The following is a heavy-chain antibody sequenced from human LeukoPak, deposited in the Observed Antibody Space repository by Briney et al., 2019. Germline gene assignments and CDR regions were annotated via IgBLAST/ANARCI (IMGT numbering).Heavy chain of an antibody. CDR1: GFTFSDYY. J-gene: IGHJ4*02. V-gene: IGHV3-11*04. CDR3: ARSKYYCSSTSCSID. Sequence: PGGSLRLSCAASGFTFSDYYMSWIRQAPGKGLEWVSYISSSGSTIYYADSVKGRFTISRDNAKNSLYLQMNSLRAEDTAVYYCARSKYYCSSTSCSIDWGQGTLVTVSS. CDR2: ISSSGSTI. D-gene: IGHD2-2*01.